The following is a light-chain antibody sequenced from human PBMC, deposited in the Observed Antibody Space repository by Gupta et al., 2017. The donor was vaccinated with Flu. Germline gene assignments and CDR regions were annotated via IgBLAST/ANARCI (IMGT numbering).Light chain of an antibody. V-gene: IGKV3-15*01. Sequence: EMVMTQSPATLSVSPGETATLSCRASQSFSTKRLAWYQQKPGQAPRLLIYGTSTRATGIPARFSGSGSGTEFTLSISSLQSGDFAVYYCQQYNNWPSTFGQGTRLEIK. CDR1: QSFSTK. J-gene: IGKJ5*01. CDR3: QQYNNWPST. CDR2: GTS.